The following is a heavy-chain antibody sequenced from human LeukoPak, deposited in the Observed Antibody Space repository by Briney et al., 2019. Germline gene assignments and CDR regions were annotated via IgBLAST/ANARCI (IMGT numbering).Heavy chain of an antibody. V-gene: IGHV3-33*01. CDR2: IWYDGSNK. J-gene: IGHJ4*02. D-gene: IGHD3-9*01. Sequence: GGSPRLSCAASGFTFSSYGMHWVRQAPGKGLEWVAVIWYDGSNKYYADSVKGRFTISRDNSKNTLYLQMNSLRAEDTAVYYCARDRYYDILTGSRGFDYWGQGTLVTVSS. CDR1: GFTFSSYG. CDR3: ARDRYYDILTGSRGFDY.